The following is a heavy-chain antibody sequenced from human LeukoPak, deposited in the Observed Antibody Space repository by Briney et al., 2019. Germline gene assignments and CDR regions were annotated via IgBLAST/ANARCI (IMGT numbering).Heavy chain of an antibody. V-gene: IGHV1-46*01. J-gene: IGHJ5*02. D-gene: IGHD1-14*01. Sequence: VASVNVSCKASGHTSTTYYVHLVRQAPGQGLEWMGVINPRGDGTNYPQRFQGRVTLTRDTSTSTVYMELSSLRSEDTAIYYCAKETPNTGWFDPWGQGTLVTVSS. CDR1: GHTSTTYY. CDR2: INPRGDGT. CDR3: AKETPNTGWFDP.